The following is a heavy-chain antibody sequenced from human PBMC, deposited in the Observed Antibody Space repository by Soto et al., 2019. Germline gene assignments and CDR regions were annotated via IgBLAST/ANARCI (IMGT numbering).Heavy chain of an antibody. D-gene: IGHD6-13*01. Sequence: SETLSLTCTVSGGSISSGGYYWSWILHHPGKGLEWIGYIYYSGSTYYNPSLKSRVTISVDTSKNQFSLKLSSVTAADTAVYYCARVSAAAGTAAFDIWGQGTMVTVSS. CDR2: IYYSGST. V-gene: IGHV4-31*03. J-gene: IGHJ3*02. CDR3: ARVSAAAGTAAFDI. CDR1: GGSISSGGYY.